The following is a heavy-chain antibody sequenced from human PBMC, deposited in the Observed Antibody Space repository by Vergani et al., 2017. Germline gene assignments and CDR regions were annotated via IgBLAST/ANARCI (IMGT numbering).Heavy chain of an antibody. J-gene: IGHJ4*02. CDR3: ARDMAAVAGTPPREFDY. CDR1: GYTFTSYG. V-gene: IGHV1-18*01. CDR2: SSAYNGNT. D-gene: IGHD6-19*01. Sequence: QVQLVQSGAEVKKPGASVKVSCKSSGYTFTSYGISWVRQAPGQGMEWMGWSSAYNGNTNYAQKLQGRVTMTTDTSTSTAYMELRSLRSDDTAVYYCARDMAAVAGTPPREFDYWGQGTLVTVSS.